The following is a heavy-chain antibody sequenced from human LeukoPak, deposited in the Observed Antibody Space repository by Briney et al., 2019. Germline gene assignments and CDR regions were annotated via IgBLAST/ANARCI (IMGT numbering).Heavy chain of an antibody. CDR3: AKDHTAMPLDAFDV. J-gene: IGHJ3*01. V-gene: IGHV3-9*03. Sequence: GGSLRLSCAASGFTFDDYAMHWVRQAPGKGLEWVSGISWNSGSIDYADSVKGRFTISRDNAKNSLYLQMNSLRAEDMALYYCAKDHTAMPLDAFDVWGQGTMVTVSS. CDR2: ISWNSGSI. CDR1: GFTFDDYA. D-gene: IGHD2-2*01.